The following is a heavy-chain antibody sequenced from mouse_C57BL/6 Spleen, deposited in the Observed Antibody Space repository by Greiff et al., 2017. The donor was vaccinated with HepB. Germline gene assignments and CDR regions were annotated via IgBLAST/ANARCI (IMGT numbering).Heavy chain of an antibody. Sequence: DVKLVESGGGLVKPGGSLKLSCAASGFTFSSYAMSWVRQTPEKRLEWVATISDGGSYTYYPDNVKGRFTISRDNAKNNLYLQMSHLKSEDTAMYYCASYYGSSYAMDYWGQGTSVTVSS. D-gene: IGHD1-1*01. CDR3: ASYYGSSYAMDY. V-gene: IGHV5-4*03. J-gene: IGHJ4*01. CDR2: ISDGGSYT. CDR1: GFTFSSYA.